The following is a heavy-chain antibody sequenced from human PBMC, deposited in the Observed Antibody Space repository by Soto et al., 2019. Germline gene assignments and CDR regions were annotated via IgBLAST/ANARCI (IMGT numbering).Heavy chain of an antibody. CDR1: DGTFRDYY. Sequence: LEILPLPNTVYDGTFRDYYWRWIRQPPGRGLEWIGEINHSGSTYYNPSLTSRVTISVDTSTNHFSLKLTSVTAADAAVYYCARGGIAARLQHWGQGTLVTVSS. D-gene: IGHD6-6*01. CDR3: ARGGIAARLQH. CDR2: INHSGST. V-gene: IGHV4-34*01. J-gene: IGHJ1*01.